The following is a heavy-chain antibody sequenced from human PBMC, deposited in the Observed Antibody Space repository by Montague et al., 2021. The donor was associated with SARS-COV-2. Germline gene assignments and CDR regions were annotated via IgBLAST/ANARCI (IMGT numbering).Heavy chain of an antibody. CDR1: GGSISSSSYY. CDR2: IYYSGST. CDR3: ARRVSWVTTIVVVAYFDY. D-gene: IGHD3-22*01. V-gene: IGHV4-39*01. J-gene: IGHJ4*02. Sequence: SETLSLTCTVSGGSISSSSYYWGWIRQPPGKGLEWIGSIYYSGSTYYNPSLKSRVTISVDTSKNQFSLKLSSVTAADTAVYYCARRVSWVTTIVVVAYFDYWGQGTLVTVSS.